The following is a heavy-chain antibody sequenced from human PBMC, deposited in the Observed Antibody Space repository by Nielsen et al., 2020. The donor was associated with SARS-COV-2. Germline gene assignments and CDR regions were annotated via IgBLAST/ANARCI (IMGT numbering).Heavy chain of an antibody. CDR2: INHSGST. CDR3: ARGLGPSDY. V-gene: IGHV4-34*01. J-gene: IGHJ4*02. Sequence: SETLSLTCAVYGGSFSGYYWSWIRQPPGKGLEWIGEINHSGSTDYNPSLKSRVTISVDTSKNQFSLKLSSVTAADTAVYYCARGLGPSDYWGQGTLVTVSS. D-gene: IGHD7-27*01. CDR1: GGSFSGYY.